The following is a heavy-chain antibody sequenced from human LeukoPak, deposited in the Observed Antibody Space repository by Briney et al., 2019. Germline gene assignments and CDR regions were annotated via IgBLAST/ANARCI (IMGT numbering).Heavy chain of an antibody. D-gene: IGHD3-9*01. CDR3: ASSSYYDILTGQDAFDI. V-gene: IGHV1-69*05. CDR1: GGTFSSYA. CDR2: IIPIFGTA. Sequence: SVKVSCKASGGTFSSYAISWVRQAPGQGLEWMGGIIPIFGTANYAQKFQDRVTITRDRSMSTAYMELSSLRSEDTAMYYCASSSYYDILTGQDAFDIWGQGTMVTVSS. J-gene: IGHJ3*02.